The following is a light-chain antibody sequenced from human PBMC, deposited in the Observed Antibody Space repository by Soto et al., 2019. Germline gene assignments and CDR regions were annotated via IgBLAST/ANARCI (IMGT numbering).Light chain of an antibody. Sequence: QLVLTQSPSASASLGASVKLTCTPSSGDSSYAIAWHQQQPEKGPRYLMKLSSDGSHSKGDGIPDRFSGSSSGAERYLTISSLQSEDEADYYCQTWDTGARVVFGGGTKLTVL. V-gene: IGLV4-69*01. J-gene: IGLJ2*01. CDR1: SGDSSYA. CDR2: LSSDGSH. CDR3: QTWDTGARVV.